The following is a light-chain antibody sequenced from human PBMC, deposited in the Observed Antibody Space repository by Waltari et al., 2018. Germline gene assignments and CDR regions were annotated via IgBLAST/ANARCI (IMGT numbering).Light chain of an antibody. V-gene: IGKV3-20*01. CDR1: QSVSRA. J-gene: IGKJ1*01. CDR2: GAS. CDR3: QHYVRLPAT. Sequence: EIVLTQSPGTLFLSPGERATLSGRASQSVSRALAWYQQKPGPAPRLLIAGASNRATGIPDRFSGSGSGTDFSLTISSLEPEDFAVYYCQHYVRLPATFGQGTKVEIK.